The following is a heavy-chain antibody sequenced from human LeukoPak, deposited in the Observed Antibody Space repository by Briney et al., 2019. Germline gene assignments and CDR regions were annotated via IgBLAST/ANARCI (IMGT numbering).Heavy chain of an antibody. CDR2: IYSGGTT. CDR3: ASGPTYDYVRVILY. V-gene: IGHV3-53*05. D-gene: IGHD3-16*01. Sequence: RGSLRLSCAVCGLTVSGNYMTCARQAPGKGLEWVSVIYSGGTTYYRDSVKGRFTISRDTSKNTVYLQMDSLRPEDTAVYYCASGPTYDYVRVILYWGQGTLVTVSS. J-gene: IGHJ4*02. CDR1: GLTVSGNY.